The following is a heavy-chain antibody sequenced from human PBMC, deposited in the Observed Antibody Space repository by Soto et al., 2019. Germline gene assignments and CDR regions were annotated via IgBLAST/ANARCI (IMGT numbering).Heavy chain of an antibody. CDR2: IWYDGSNK. D-gene: IGHD2-2*03. J-gene: IGHJ4*02. CDR3: ARSGYCSSTSCAAFDY. Sequence: QVQLVESGGGVVQPGRSLRLSCAASGFTFSSYGMHWVRQAPGKGLEWVAVIWYDGSNKYYADSVKGRFTISRDNSKNTLYLQMNSLRAEDTAVYYCARSGYCSSTSCAAFDYWGQGTLVTVSS. CDR1: GFTFSSYG. V-gene: IGHV3-33*01.